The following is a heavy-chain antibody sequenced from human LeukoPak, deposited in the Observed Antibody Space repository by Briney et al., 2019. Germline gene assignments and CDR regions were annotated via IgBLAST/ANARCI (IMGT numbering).Heavy chain of an antibody. CDR3: ARSYSLHAFDI. CDR2: ISYDGSNK. CDR1: GFTFSSYA. V-gene: IGHV3-30-3*01. Sequence: GRSLRLSCAASGFTFSSYAMHWVRQAPGKGLEWVAVISYDGSNKYYADSVKGRFTISRDNSKNTLYLQMNSLRAEDTAVYYCARSYSLHAFDIWGQGTMVTVSS. D-gene: IGHD2-21*01. J-gene: IGHJ3*02.